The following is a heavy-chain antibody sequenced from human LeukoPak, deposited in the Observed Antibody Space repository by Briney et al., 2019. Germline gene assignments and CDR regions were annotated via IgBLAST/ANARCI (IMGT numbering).Heavy chain of an antibody. D-gene: IGHD4-17*01. V-gene: IGHV4-34*01. CDR3: ARDATVTTFDY. CDR2: INHSGST. Sequence: PSETLSLTCAVYGGSFSGYYWSWIRQPPGKGLEWIGEINHSGSTNYNPSLKSRVTISVDTSKNQFSLKLSSVTAADTAVYCCARDATVTTFDYWGQGTLVTVSS. CDR1: GGSFSGYY. J-gene: IGHJ4*02.